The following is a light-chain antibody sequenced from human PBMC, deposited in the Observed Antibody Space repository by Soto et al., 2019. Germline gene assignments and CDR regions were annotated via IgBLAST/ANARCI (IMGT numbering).Light chain of an antibody. CDR3: QQYKTYPLT. V-gene: IGKV1-5*03. J-gene: IGKJ4*01. CDR1: QSISTW. CDR2: KAS. Sequence: DIQMTQSPSTLSASVGDRVTITCRASQSISTWLAWYQQKPGKAPKLLIYKASSLEGGVPSRFSGSGSWTEFNITISSLQPDDFATYYCQQYKTYPLTFGGGTTVDIK.